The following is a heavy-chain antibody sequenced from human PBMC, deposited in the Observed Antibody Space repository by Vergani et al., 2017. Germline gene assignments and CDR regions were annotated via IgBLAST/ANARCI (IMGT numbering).Heavy chain of an antibody. D-gene: IGHD3-22*01. CDR2: MNPNSGNT. V-gene: IGHV1-8*01. Sequence: QVQLVQSGAEVKKPGASVKVSCKASGYTFTSYDINWVRQATGQGLEWMGWMNPNSGNTGYAQKFQGRVTMTRNTSISTAYMELSSLRSEDTAVYYCARSPPRWLYYDSSGYSDYWGQGTLVTVSS. CDR1: GYTFTSYD. J-gene: IGHJ4*02. CDR3: ARSPPRWLYYDSSGYSDY.